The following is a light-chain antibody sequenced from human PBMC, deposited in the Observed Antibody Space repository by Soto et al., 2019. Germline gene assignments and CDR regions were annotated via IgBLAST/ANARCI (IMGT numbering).Light chain of an antibody. CDR3: EHRCDCPPWT. J-gene: IGKJ1*01. CDR2: DAS. V-gene: IGKV3-11*01. CDR1: QSFSSY. Sequence: EGVLTQSGGALSLARGEISAVAGTVKQSFSSYLAWYQQKPGQAPRLLIYDASTRATGIPARFSASGSRTDFTLPIRTADPADLPIRFCEHRCDCPPWTFREGTKVDIK.